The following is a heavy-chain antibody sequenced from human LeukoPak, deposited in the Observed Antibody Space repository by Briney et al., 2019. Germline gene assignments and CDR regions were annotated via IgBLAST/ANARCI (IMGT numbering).Heavy chain of an antibody. V-gene: IGHV3-7*01. D-gene: IGHD4-23*01. J-gene: IGHJ4*02. CDR1: GFTFSNYW. CDR3: ARDRGYSTFDY. Sequence: GGSLRLSCAASGFTFSNYWRSWVRQAPGKGLEWVANIKEDGSEINYVDSVKGRFTNSRDNAKNSLYLQMNSLRVDDTAVYYCARDRGYSTFDYWGQGTLVTVSS. CDR2: IKEDGSEI.